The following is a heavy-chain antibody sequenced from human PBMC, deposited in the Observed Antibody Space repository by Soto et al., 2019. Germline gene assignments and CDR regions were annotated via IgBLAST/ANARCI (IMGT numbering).Heavy chain of an antibody. D-gene: IGHD3-10*01. CDR1: GYTFTSYG. CDR3: ARKRGGSGKLSYGMEV. Sequence: ASVKVSCKASGYTFTSYGISWVRQAPGQGLEWMGWISAYNGNTNYAQKLQGRVTMTTDTSTSTAYMELRSLRSDDTAVYYCARKRGGSGKLSYGMEVWGQGTTVTVSS. CDR2: ISAYNGNT. V-gene: IGHV1-18*01. J-gene: IGHJ6*02.